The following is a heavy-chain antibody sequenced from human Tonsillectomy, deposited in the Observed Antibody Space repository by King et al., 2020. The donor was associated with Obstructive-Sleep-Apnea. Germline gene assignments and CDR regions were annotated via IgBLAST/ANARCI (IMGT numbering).Heavy chain of an antibody. V-gene: IGHV1-69*10. CDR3: ARGGGSSSWSGYFQH. Sequence: QLVQSGAEVKKPGSSVRVSCKTSGGTFSNYAVNWVRQAPGQGPEWMGGIIPILGIANYAHQFHGRVTITADKSTSTAFMDLTSLRSEDTAVYYCARGGGSSSWSGYFQHWGQGTLVTVSS. D-gene: IGHD6-13*01. CDR1: GGTFSNYA. CDR2: IIPILGIA. J-gene: IGHJ1*01.